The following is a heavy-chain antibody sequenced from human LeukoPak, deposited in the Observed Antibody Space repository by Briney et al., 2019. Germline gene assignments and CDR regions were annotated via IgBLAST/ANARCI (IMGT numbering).Heavy chain of an antibody. V-gene: IGHV3-23*01. Sequence: SGGSLRLSCAASGFTFSSYAMSWVRQAPGKGLEWVSAISGSGGSTYYADSVKGRFTISRDNSKNTLYPQMNSLRAEDTAVYYCAKEAAFGYSSSWYYFDYWGQGTLVTVSS. J-gene: IGHJ4*02. CDR3: AKEAAFGYSSSWYYFDY. D-gene: IGHD6-13*01. CDR1: GFTFSSYA. CDR2: ISGSGGST.